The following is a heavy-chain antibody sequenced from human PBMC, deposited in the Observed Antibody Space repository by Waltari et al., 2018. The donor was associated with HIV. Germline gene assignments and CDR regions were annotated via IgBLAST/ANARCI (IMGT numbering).Heavy chain of an antibody. Sequence: QVQLQESGPGLVKPSETLSLTCAVPGGSISSYYWSWIRQSPGKGLEWFGYIFYSGSTNYNPSLKSRVTISVDTSKNQFSLKLSSVTAADTAVYYCARGPTRYYFDYWGQGTLVTVSS. V-gene: IGHV4-59*01. D-gene: IGHD1-26*01. CDR1: GGSISSYY. CDR3: ARGPTRYYFDY. J-gene: IGHJ4*02. CDR2: IFYSGST.